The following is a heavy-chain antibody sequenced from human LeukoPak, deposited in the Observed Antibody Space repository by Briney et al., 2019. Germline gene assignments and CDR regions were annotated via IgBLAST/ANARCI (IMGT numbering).Heavy chain of an antibody. CDR1: GFTFSSYA. CDR3: AKLFRDSSGYDYGYFDY. CDR2: ISGSGGST. V-gene: IGHV3-23*01. J-gene: IGHJ4*02. D-gene: IGHD5-12*01. Sequence: PGGALRLSCAASGFTFSSYAMSWVRQAPGKGLEWVSAISGSGGSTYYADSVKGRFTISRDNSKNTLYLQMNSLRAEDTAVYYCAKLFRDSSGYDYGYFDYWGQGTLVTVSS.